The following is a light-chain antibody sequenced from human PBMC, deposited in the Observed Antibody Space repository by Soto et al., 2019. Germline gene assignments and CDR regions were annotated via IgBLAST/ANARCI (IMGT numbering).Light chain of an antibody. CDR3: RAWDSSTEE. Sequence: SYELTQPPSVSVSPGQTASITCSGDKLGDKYACWYQQKPGQSPVLVIYQDSKRPSGIPERFSGSNSGNTATLTISGTQAMDEADYYCRAWDSSTEEFGGGTKLTVL. CDR2: QDS. CDR1: KLGDKY. J-gene: IGLJ2*01. V-gene: IGLV3-1*01.